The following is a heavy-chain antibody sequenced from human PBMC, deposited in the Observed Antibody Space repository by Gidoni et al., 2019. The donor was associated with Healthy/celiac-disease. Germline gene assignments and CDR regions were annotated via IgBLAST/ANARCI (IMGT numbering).Heavy chain of an antibody. Sequence: QVQLVESGGGVVQPGRSLRLSCAASGFTFSSYGMHWVRQAPGKGLEWVAVIWYDGSNKYYADSVKGRFTISRDNSKNTLYLQMNSLRAEDTAVYYCAREQEMADSYYYYGMDVWGQGTTVTVSS. CDR2: IWYDGSNK. V-gene: IGHV3-33*01. CDR1: GFTFSSYG. D-gene: IGHD6-19*01. J-gene: IGHJ6*02. CDR3: AREQEMADSYYYYGMDV.